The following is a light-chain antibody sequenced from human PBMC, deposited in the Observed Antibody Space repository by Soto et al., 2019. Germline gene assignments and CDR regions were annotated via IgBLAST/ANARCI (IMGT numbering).Light chain of an antibody. V-gene: IGKV1-39*01. Sequence: DIQMTQSPSSLSASVGDIVTIACPASQSIRSRLNWYQQKQGKXPNXXIYDATSLESGVPSRFSGGGSGTDLTLTVSSLRPEDVETYYCQQGYTTPLTFGQGTKVDIK. CDR2: DAT. CDR3: QQGYTTPLT. J-gene: IGKJ1*01. CDR1: QSIRSR.